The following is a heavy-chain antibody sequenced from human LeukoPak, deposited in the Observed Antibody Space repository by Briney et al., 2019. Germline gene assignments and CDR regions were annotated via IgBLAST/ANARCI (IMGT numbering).Heavy chain of an antibody. CDR2: IYSSGST. D-gene: IGHD6-13*01. CDR1: GGSISSYY. J-gene: IGHJ4*02. V-gene: IGHV4-4*07. CDR3: ARDPPASSSTHSSSWSFDY. Sequence: SETLSLTCTVSGGSISSYYWSWIRQPPGKGLEWIGRIYSSGSTNYNPSLKSRVIMSVDTSKNQFSLKLSSATAADTAVYYCARDPPASSSTHSSSWSFDYWGQGALVTVSS.